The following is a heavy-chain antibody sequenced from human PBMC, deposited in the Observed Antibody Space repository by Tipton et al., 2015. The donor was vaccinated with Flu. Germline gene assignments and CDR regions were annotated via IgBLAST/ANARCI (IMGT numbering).Heavy chain of an antibody. CDR1: GFTFSAYY. V-gene: IGHV3-69-1*01. CDR2: ISRSSSK. D-gene: IGHD4-11*01. Sequence: VQLVQSGGALVKPGGSLRLSCAASGFTFSAYYMNWVRQAPGKGLEWVSSISRSSSKYNADSVKGRFSISGDNANNSLHLQMNSLRAEDTAVYYCARRDYSNYVSEPKNWFHPWGQGTLVTVSA. CDR3: ARRDYSNYVSEPKNWFHP. J-gene: IGHJ5*02.